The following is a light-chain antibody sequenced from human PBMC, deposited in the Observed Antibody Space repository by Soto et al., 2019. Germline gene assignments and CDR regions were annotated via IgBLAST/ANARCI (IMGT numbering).Light chain of an antibody. CDR2: GAS. CDR3: QQYNNWPRT. J-gene: IGKJ1*01. CDR1: QSVSSN. V-gene: IGKV3-15*01. Sequence: EIVMTQSPATLSVSPGERATLSCRASQSVSSNLAWYQQKPGQAPRLLIYGASTRATGIPARFSGSGSGTASPLTISSLQSEDFAVYYCQQYNNWPRTFGQGTKVEIK.